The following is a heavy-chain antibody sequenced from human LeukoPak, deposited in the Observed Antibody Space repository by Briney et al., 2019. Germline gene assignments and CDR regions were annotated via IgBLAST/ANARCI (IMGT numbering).Heavy chain of an antibody. CDR1: GFTFSSYE. CDR2: IDTTTSYK. V-gene: IGHV3-21*01. D-gene: IGHD3-10*01. Sequence: TGGSLRLSCAASGFTFSSYEMNWVRQAPGKGLEWVSFIDTTTSYKYYADSVKGRFTISRDNAKNSLYLQMNSLRADDTALYYCARGRSITILRGVAISDGFDIWGQGTMVTVSS. CDR3: ARGRSITILRGVAISDGFDI. J-gene: IGHJ3*02.